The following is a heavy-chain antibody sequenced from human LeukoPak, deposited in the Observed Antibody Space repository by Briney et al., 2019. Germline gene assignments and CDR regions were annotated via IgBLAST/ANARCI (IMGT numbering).Heavy chain of an antibody. CDR3: ARDKLLTGYSSGWPSGNFDY. D-gene: IGHD6-19*01. CDR2: IWYDGSNK. J-gene: IGHJ4*02. V-gene: IGHV3-33*01. CDR1: GFTFSSYG. Sequence: GGSLRLTCAASGFTFSSYGMHWVRQAPGKGLEWVAVIWYDGSNKYYADSVKGRFTISRDNSKNTLYLQMNSLRAEDTAVYYCARDKLLTGYSSGWPSGNFDYWGQGTLVTVSS.